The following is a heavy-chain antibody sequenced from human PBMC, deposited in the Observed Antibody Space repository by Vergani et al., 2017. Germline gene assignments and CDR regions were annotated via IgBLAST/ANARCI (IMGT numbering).Heavy chain of an antibody. D-gene: IGHD5-12*01. Sequence: EVQPVESGGGLVQPGGSLRLSCAASGFTFSSYSMNWVRQAPGKGLEWVSYISSSSSTIYYADSVKGRFTISRDNAKNSLYLQMNSLRAEDTAVYYCASREVATMMVIDYWGQGTLVTVSS. J-gene: IGHJ4*02. CDR1: GFTFSSYS. CDR3: ASREVATMMVIDY. CDR2: ISSSSSTI. V-gene: IGHV3-48*01.